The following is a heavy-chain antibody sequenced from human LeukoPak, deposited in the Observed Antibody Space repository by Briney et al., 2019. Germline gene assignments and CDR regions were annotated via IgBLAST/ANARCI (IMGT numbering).Heavy chain of an antibody. V-gene: IGHV4-39*07. CDR3: ARLSIAAAGTGGWFDP. Sequence: PSETLSLTCTVSGDSMSSGTYYWGWLRQPPGKGLEWIGSISYSGTTYYILSLKSRVTISIDRSKNQFSLKLSSVTAADTAVYYCARLSIAAAGTGGWFDPWGQGTLVTVSS. D-gene: IGHD6-13*01. CDR2: ISYSGTT. CDR1: GDSMSSGTYY. J-gene: IGHJ5*02.